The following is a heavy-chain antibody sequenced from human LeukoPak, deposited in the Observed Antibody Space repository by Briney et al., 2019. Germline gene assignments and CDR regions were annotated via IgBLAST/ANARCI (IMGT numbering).Heavy chain of an antibody. CDR2: IIPIFGTA. J-gene: IGHJ6*03. V-gene: IGHV1-69*06. CDR3: ASGGDYYYYYMDV. Sequence: ASVKVSCKASGGTFSSYAISWVRQAPGQGLEWMGGIIPIFGTANYAQKFQGRVTITADNSTSTAYMELSSLRSEDTAVYYCASGGDYYYYYMDVWGKGTTVTVSS. CDR1: GGTFSSYA. D-gene: IGHD3-16*01.